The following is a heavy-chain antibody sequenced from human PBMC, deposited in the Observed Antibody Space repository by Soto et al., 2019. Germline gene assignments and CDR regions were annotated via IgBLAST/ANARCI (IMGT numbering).Heavy chain of an antibody. Sequence: GGSLRLSCAASGFTFSSYGMHWVRQAPGKGLEWVAVIWYDGSNKYYADSVKGRFTISRDNSKNTLYLQMNSLRAEDTAVYYCARTDFWSGYYYLMDVWGKGTTVTVSS. D-gene: IGHD3-3*01. J-gene: IGHJ6*04. CDR3: ARTDFWSGYYYLMDV. CDR2: IWYDGSNK. V-gene: IGHV3-33*01. CDR1: GFTFSSYG.